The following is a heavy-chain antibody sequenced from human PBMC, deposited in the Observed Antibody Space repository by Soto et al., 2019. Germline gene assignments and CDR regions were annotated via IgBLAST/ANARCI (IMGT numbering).Heavy chain of an antibody. V-gene: IGHV3-33*01. Sequence: QEQLVESGGSVVQPGRSLRLSCAASGFTFSSYGMHWVRQAPGKGLEWVAVIWYDGSNKYYADSVKGRFTISRDNSKNTLYLQMNSLRAEDTAVYYCARNGYSSRSYGMDVWGQGTTVTVSS. CDR2: IWYDGSNK. J-gene: IGHJ6*02. D-gene: IGHD6-19*01. CDR3: ARNGYSSRSYGMDV. CDR1: GFTFSSYG.